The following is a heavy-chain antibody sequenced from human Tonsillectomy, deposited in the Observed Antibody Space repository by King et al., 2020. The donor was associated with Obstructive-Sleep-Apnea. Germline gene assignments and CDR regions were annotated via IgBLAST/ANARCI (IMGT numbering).Heavy chain of an antibody. CDR2: IRYDDSYK. Sequence: VQLVESGGGVVQPGRSLKLSCAASGFTFSTYGMHWVRQAPGKGLEWVAFIRYDDSYKYYADSVKGRFTISRDNSKNTLYLQMNSLRDEDTAVYYCAKDRAPYDILTGDYWGQGTLVTVSS. V-gene: IGHV3-30*02. CDR3: AKDRAPYDILTGDY. J-gene: IGHJ4*02. CDR1: GFTFSTYG. D-gene: IGHD3-9*01.